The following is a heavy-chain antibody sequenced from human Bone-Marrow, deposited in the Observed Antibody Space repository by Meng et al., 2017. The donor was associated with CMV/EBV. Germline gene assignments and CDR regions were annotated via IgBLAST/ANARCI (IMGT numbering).Heavy chain of an antibody. Sequence: ASVKVSCKASGYTFISYGISWVRQAPGQGLEWMGWISAYNGNTNYAQKLQGRVTMTTDTSTSTAYMELRSLRSDDTAVYYCARDSSSSGWYSGLDYWGQGTLVTVSS. CDR1: GYTFISYG. CDR3: ARDSSSSGWYSGLDY. CDR2: ISAYNGNT. J-gene: IGHJ4*02. D-gene: IGHD6-19*01. V-gene: IGHV1-18*01.